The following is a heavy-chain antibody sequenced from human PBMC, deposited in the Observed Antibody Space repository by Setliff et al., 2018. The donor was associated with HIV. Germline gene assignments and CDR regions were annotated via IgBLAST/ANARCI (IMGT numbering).Heavy chain of an antibody. V-gene: IGHV4-39*07. J-gene: IGHJ4*02. D-gene: IGHD3-22*01. CDR1: GGSIDNNKYY. CDR3: ARDFVHLTNYYDSDRYVY. Sequence: SETLSLTCSVSGGSIDNNKYYWTWIRQPPGKGLEWIATIPHNGGTYYNPDPSLTGRVTMSVDTSKNQSSLKLTSVTAADTAVYYCARDFVHLTNYYDSDRYVYWGQGTLVTVSS. CDR2: IPHNGGT.